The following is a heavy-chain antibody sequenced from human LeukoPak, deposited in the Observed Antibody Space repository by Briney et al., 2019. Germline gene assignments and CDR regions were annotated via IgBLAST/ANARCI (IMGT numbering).Heavy chain of an antibody. CDR2: ISGSGGST. J-gene: IGHJ4*02. Sequence: SGGSLRLSCAASGFTFSSYAMSWVRQAPGKGLEWVSAISGSGGSTYYADSVKGRFTISRDNSKNTLYLQMNSLRAEDTAVYYCAKEGINYDFWSGYFVYWGQGTLVTVSS. CDR3: AKEGINYDFWSGYFVY. CDR1: GFTFSSYA. V-gene: IGHV3-23*01. D-gene: IGHD3-3*01.